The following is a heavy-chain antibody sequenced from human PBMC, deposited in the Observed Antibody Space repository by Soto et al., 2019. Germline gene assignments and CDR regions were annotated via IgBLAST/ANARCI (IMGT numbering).Heavy chain of an antibody. J-gene: IGHJ4*02. Sequence: QVQLQESGPGLVKPSENLSLTCTVSGDSISSYYWNWIRQPPGKGLEWIGYVYFSESTNYNPSLKSRVTISIDTSKNQFSWRLSSVTAADTAVYYCARLYTGTHFDYWGQGALVPVSS. CDR2: VYFSEST. V-gene: IGHV4-59*08. CDR3: ARLYTGTHFDY. D-gene: IGHD4-17*01. CDR1: GDSISSYY.